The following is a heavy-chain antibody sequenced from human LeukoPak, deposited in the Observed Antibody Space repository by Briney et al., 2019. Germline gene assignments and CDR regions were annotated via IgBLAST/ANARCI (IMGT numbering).Heavy chain of an antibody. V-gene: IGHV3-21*06. CDR3: ARVGLVLEPAAIGYYDS. J-gene: IGHJ4*02. CDR1: GFTFSTYT. D-gene: IGHD2-2*02. Sequence: GGSLRLSCAASGFTFSTYTMTWVRQAPGKGLEWVSSISRSSTYTFYADSVKGRFTISRDDAKNSLFLQMSSLRAEDTAVYYCARVGLVLEPAAIGYYDSWGQGTLVTVSS. CDR2: ISRSSTYT.